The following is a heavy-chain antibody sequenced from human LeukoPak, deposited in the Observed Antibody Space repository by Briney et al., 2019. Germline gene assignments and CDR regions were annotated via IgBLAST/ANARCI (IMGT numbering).Heavy chain of an antibody. V-gene: IGHV4-59*01. D-gene: IGHD3-3*01. CDR1: GGSISSYY. CDR2: IYYSGST. CDR3: ARILGDFWSGYYRWFDP. J-gene: IGHJ5*02. Sequence: SETLSLTCTVSGGSISSYYWSWIRQPPGKGLEWIGYIYYSGSTNYNPSLKSRVTISVDTSKNQFSLKLSSVTAADTAVHYCARILGDFWSGYYRWFDPWGQGTLVTVSS.